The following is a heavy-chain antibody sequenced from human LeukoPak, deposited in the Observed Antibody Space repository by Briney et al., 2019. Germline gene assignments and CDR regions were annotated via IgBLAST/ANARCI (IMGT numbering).Heavy chain of an antibody. CDR3: ARGHHDFWSGHLAIGY. Sequence: GASVKVSCKASGYTFTSYGISWVRQAPGQGLEWMGWISAYNGNTNYAQKLQGRVTVTTDTSTSTAYMELRSLRSDDTAVYYCARGHHDFWSGHLAIGYWGQGTLVTVSS. D-gene: IGHD3-3*01. V-gene: IGHV1-18*01. J-gene: IGHJ4*02. CDR2: ISAYNGNT. CDR1: GYTFTSYG.